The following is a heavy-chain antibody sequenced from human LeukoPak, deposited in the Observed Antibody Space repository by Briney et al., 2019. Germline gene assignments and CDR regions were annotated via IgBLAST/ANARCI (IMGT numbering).Heavy chain of an antibody. V-gene: IGHV4-59*01. J-gene: IGHJ3*02. D-gene: IGHD3-10*01. CDR2: IYYIGST. CDR1: GGSINSYY. Sequence: SETLSLTCTVSGGSINSYYWSWIRQPPGKGLEWIGYIYYIGSTNYNPSPRGRATISVDTSKNQFSLKLSSVTAADTAVYYCARDRVPYYYGSGSPNAFDIWGQGTMVTVSS. CDR3: ARDRVPYYYGSGSPNAFDI.